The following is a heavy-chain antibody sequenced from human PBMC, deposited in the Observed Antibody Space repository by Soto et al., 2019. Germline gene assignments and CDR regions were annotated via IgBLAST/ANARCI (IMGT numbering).Heavy chain of an antibody. CDR1: GFTVSSNY. CDR2: IYSGGST. Sequence: EVQLVETGGGLIQPGGSLRLSCAASGFTVSSNYMSWVRQAPGKGLEWVSVIYSGGSTYYADSVKGRFTISRDNSKNTLYLQMNSLRAEDTAVYYCASSDPRLLQLVTYYYGMDVWGQGTTVTVSS. D-gene: IGHD6-13*01. V-gene: IGHV3-53*02. CDR3: ASSDPRLLQLVTYYYGMDV. J-gene: IGHJ6*02.